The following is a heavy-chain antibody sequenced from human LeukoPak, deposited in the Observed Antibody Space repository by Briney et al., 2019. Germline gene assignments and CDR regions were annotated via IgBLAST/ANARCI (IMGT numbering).Heavy chain of an antibody. CDR1: GYTFTSYY. D-gene: IGHD2-2*02. J-gene: IGHJ6*03. CDR2: INPSDGST. CDR3: ARGPIVVVPAAILLTYYYYMDV. Sequence: VASVKVSCKASGYTFTSYYMHWVRQAPGQGLEWMGIINPSDGSTDYAQKFQGRVTMARDMSTSTVNIELSSLTSEDTAIYYCARGPIVVVPAAILLTYYYYMDVWGKGTTVTVSS. V-gene: IGHV1-46*01.